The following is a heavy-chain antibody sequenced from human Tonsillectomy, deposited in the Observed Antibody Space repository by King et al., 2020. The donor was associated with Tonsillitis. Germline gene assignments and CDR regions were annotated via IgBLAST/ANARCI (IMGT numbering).Heavy chain of an antibody. CDR2: ISGSGGST. CDR3: AKGSLMKWELLFRYYYFDY. D-gene: IGHD1-26*01. V-gene: IGHV3-23*04. J-gene: IGHJ4*02. CDR1: GFTFSSYA. Sequence: DVQLVESGGGLVQPGGSLRLSCAASGFTFSSYAMSWVRQAPGKGLEWVSAISGSGGSTYYADSVKGRFTISRDNSKNTLYLQMNSLRVEDTAVYYCAKGSLMKWELLFRYYYFDYWGQGTLVTVSS.